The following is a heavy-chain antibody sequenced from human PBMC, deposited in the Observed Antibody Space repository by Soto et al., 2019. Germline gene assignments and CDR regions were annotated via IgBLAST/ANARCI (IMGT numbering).Heavy chain of an antibody. CDR3: ASTKDYSSSLDY. CDR2: IYHSGGT. V-gene: IGHV4-31*03. CDR1: GGSSSRRGYY. Sequence: LSLTCTVSGGSSSRRGYYWTWIRQYPGKGLEWIGYIYHSGGTYYNPSLKSRVTISADTSKKQFSLKLSSVTAADTAVYYCASTKDYSSSLDYWGQGTLVTVSS. J-gene: IGHJ4*02. D-gene: IGHD6-6*01.